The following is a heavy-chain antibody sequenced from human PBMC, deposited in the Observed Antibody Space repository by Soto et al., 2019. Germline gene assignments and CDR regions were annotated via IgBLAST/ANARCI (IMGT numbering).Heavy chain of an antibody. CDR2: IKGDGREK. J-gene: IGHJ6*03. D-gene: IGHD2-15*01. CDR1: GFALSRLW. V-gene: IGHV3-7*01. CDR3: ARDLAFCSGGSCYRNYYYSDMDV. Sequence: VGSLRLSCTASGFALSRLWMSWVRQDRGNGLEWVANIKGDGREKYHAASVKGRFTISRDNAKTSLYLQMNSLRAEGTAVYYCARDLAFCSGGSCYRNYYYSDMDVWGKGTTVTVS.